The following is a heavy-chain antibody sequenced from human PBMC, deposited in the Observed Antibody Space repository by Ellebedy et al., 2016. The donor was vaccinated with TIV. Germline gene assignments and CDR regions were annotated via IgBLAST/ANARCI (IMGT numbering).Heavy chain of an antibody. J-gene: IGHJ6*02. CDR3: ARMPTTLYGSGMDV. D-gene: IGHD3-10*01. Sequence: SVKVSCXASGGTFSSYAISWVRQAPGQGLEWMGGIIPIFGTANYAQKFQGRVTITADESTSTAYLGLSSLRSEDTAVYYCARMPTTLYGSGMDVWGQGTTVTVSS. CDR2: IIPIFGTA. CDR1: GGTFSSYA. V-gene: IGHV1-69*13.